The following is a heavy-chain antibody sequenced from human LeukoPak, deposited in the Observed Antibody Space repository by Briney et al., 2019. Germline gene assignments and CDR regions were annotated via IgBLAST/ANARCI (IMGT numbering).Heavy chain of an antibody. D-gene: IGHD1-14*01. CDR1: GFTFSNYW. CDR3: ATYKNQPHTLFFDF. CDR2: INEDGREK. V-gene: IGHV3-7*02. J-gene: IGHJ4*02. Sequence: GGSLRLSCAASGFTFSNYWMNWVRQAPGKGLEWVANINEDGREKNYVDSVKARFTTSRDNAKNSLSLQMNSLRSEDTAVYYCATYKNQPHTLFFDFWGQGALVTVSA.